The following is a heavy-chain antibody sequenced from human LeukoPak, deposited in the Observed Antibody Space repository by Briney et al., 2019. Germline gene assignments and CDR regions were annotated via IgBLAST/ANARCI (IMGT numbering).Heavy chain of an antibody. CDR3: AGQWASYFDY. V-gene: IGHV4-59*01. Sequence: SETLSLTCTVSGGSISSYYWSWIRQPPGKGLEWIGYIYYSGSTNYNPSLKSRVTISVDTSRNQFSLKLSSVTAADTAVYYCAGQWASYFDYWGQGTLVTVSS. D-gene: IGHD1-26*01. CDR2: IYYSGST. CDR1: GGSISSYY. J-gene: IGHJ4*02.